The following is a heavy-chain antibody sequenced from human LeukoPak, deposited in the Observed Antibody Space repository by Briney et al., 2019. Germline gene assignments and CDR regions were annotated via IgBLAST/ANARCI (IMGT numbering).Heavy chain of an antibody. D-gene: IGHD3/OR15-3a*01. J-gene: IGHJ4*02. CDR2: IRSKAYGGTT. Sequence: PGGSRRLSCTASGFTFGDYVISWVRQAPGKGLGWVGFIRSKAYGGTTEYAASVKGRFTISRDDSKSIAYLQMNRLRAEDTAVYYCPKAASGGLVRYYFDYWGQGTLVTVSS. CDR3: PKAASGGLVRYYFDY. CDR1: GFTFGDYV. V-gene: IGHV3-49*04.